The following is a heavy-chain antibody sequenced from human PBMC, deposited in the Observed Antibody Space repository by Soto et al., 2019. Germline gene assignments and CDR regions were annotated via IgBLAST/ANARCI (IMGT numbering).Heavy chain of an antibody. D-gene: IGHD2-2*02. CDR2: IIHIFNST. CDR1: GSRFSNYV. V-gene: IGHV1-69*06. J-gene: IGHJ4*02. Sequence: QVQLVQSGAEVQAPGSSLKVSCKVSGSRFSNYVISWVRQAPGHGLEWLVRIIHIFNSTKYAQSFQGRVTITEDKSTSPASLELSSLRSDDTSVYYCAREGRGKKAGYNGLVSLGYWGQGNLVNVAS. CDR3: AREGRGKKAGYNGLVSLGY.